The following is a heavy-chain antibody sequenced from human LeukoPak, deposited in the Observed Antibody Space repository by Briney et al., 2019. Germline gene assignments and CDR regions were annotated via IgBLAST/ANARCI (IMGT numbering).Heavy chain of an antibody. CDR2: INSDGSST. J-gene: IGHJ6*03. CDR3: ARGSIAVAVYMDV. Sequence: GGSLRLSCAASGFTFSSYWMHRVRQAPGKGLVWVSRINSDGSSTSYADSVKGRFTISRDNAKNTLYLQMNSLRAEDTAVYYCARGSIAVAVYMDVWGKGTTVTISS. CDR1: GFTFSSYW. D-gene: IGHD6-19*01. V-gene: IGHV3-74*01.